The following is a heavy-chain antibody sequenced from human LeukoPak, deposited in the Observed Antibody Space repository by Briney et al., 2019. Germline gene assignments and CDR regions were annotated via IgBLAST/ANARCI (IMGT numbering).Heavy chain of an antibody. D-gene: IGHD3-22*01. CDR3: ARVYYYDSSGYYYTLYYFDY. J-gene: IGHJ4*02. Sequence: PGGSLRLSCAASGFTVSSNYMSWVRQAPGKGLEWVSAISGSGGSTYYADSVKGRFTISRDNSKNTLYLQMNSLRAEDTAVYYCARVYYYDSSGYYYTLYYFDYWGQGTLVTVSS. CDR1: GFTVSSNY. CDR2: ISGSGGST. V-gene: IGHV3-23*01.